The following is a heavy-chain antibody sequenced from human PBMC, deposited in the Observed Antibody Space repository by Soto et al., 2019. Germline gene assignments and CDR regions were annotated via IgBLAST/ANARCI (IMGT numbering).Heavy chain of an antibody. CDR3: AGGGVRGVITRTRDYYGMDV. V-gene: IGHV5-51*01. Sequence: PGESLKISCTGSGYSFTSYWIGWVRQMPGKGLEWMGITYPGDSDTRYSPSFQGQVTISADKSISTAYLQWSSLKASDTAMYYCAGGGVRGVITRTRDYYGMDVWGQGTTVTVSS. CDR1: GYSFTSYW. CDR2: TYPGDSDT. D-gene: IGHD3-10*01. J-gene: IGHJ6*02.